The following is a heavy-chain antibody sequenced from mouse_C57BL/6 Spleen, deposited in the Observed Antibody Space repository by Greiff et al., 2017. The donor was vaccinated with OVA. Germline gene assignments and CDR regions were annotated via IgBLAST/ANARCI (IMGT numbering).Heavy chain of an antibody. Sequence: QVQLQQSGAELARPGASVKLSCKASGYTFTSYGISWVKQRTGQGLEWIGEIYPRSGNTYYNEKFKGKATLTADKSSSTAYMELRSLTSEDSAVYFCARGGIYYDNDAEAYWGEGTLGTVSA. CDR2: IYPRSGNT. CDR3: ARGGIYYDNDAEAY. D-gene: IGHD2-4*01. CDR1: GYTFTSYG. V-gene: IGHV1-81*01. J-gene: IGHJ3*01.